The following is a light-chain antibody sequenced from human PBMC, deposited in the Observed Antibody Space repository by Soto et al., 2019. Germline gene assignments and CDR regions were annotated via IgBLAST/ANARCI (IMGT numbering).Light chain of an antibody. CDR1: QSVGSS. J-gene: IGKJ4*01. Sequence: EIVMTQSPATLSVSPGERATLSCRASQSVGSSLAWYRHKPGQAPRLVIYGASTRATGTPARFSGSGSGTEFTLTISSLQSEDFAVYYCQQYYYWPLTFGGGTKVEIK. CDR2: GAS. V-gene: IGKV3-15*01. CDR3: QQYYYWPLT.